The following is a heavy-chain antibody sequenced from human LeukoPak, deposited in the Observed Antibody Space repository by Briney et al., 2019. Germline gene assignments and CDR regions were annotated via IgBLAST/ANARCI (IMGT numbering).Heavy chain of an antibody. D-gene: IGHD5-18*01. CDR3: VRDKYSYGYTDGRFDY. Sequence: ASVKVSCKASGYTFTTCTMHWVRQAPGQRLEWMGWINADNGNAKYSQKFQGRVTITRDTSASTAYMELSSLRSEDTAVYYCVRDKYSYGYTDGRFDYWGQGTLVTVSS. J-gene: IGHJ4*02. V-gene: IGHV1-3*01. CDR1: GYTFTTCT. CDR2: INADNGNA.